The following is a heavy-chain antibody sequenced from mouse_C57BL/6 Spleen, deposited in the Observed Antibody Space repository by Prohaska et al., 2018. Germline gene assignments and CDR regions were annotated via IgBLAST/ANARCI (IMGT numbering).Heavy chain of an antibody. V-gene: IGHV11-2*01. CDR1: GFTFSGFW. J-gene: IGHJ1*03. CDR3: MRYGSSWYVDV. CDR2: INSDGSAI. D-gene: IGHD1-1*01. Sequence: EVQLLETGGGLVQPGGSRGLSCEGSGFTFSGFWMSLVRQTPGKTLEWIGDINSDGSAINYAPSIKDRFTIFRDNDKSTLYLQMSNVRSEDTATYFCMRYGSSWYVDVWGTGTTVTVSS.